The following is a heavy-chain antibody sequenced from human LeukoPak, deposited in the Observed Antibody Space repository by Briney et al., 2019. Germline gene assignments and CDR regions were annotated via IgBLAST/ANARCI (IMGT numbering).Heavy chain of an antibody. D-gene: IGHD2-2*02. CDR2: ISSNGGST. CDR3: ARRRYCSSTSCYTRWGYYYYGMDV. V-gene: IGHV3-64*01. J-gene: IGHJ6*02. CDR1: GFTFSSYA. Sequence: GGSLRLSCAASGFTFSSYAMHWVRQAPGKGLEYVSAISSNGGSTYYANSVKGRFTISRDNSKNTLYLQMGSLRAEDMAVYYCARRRYCSSTSCYTRWGYYYYGMDVWGQGTTVTVSS.